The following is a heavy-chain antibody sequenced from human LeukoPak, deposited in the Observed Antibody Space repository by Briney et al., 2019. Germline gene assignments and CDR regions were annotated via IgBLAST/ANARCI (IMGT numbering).Heavy chain of an antibody. CDR3: AREGVDYGGNSVWFDP. CDR2: IYYSGST. CDR1: GGSISSGDYY. V-gene: IGHV4-30-4*01. D-gene: IGHD4-23*01. J-gene: IGHJ5*02. Sequence: SETLSLTCTVSGGSISSGDYYWSWIRQPPGKGLEWIGYIYYSGSTYYNPSLKSRVTISVDTSKNQFSLKLSSVTAADTAVYYCAREGVDYGGNSVWFDPWGQGTLVTVFS.